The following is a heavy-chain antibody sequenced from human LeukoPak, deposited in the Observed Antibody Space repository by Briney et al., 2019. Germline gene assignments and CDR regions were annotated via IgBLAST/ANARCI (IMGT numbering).Heavy chain of an antibody. V-gene: IGHV4-4*07. J-gene: IGHJ3*02. CDR1: GGPISSYY. CDR2: IYTNGTT. Sequence: SETLSLTCTVSGGPISSYYWSWIRQPAGKGLELIGHIYTNGTTNYNPSLKSRVTISVDTSKNQFSLKLSSVTAADTAVYYCAREGIIDAFDIWGQGTVVTVSS. CDR3: AREGIIDAFDI.